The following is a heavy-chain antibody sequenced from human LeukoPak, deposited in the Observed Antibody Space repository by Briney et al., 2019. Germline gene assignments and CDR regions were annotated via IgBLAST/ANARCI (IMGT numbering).Heavy chain of an antibody. CDR1: GFAFSSQA. J-gene: IGHJ4*02. D-gene: IGHD6-19*01. CDR3: AKDARRTSGWYFFDY. Sequence: PGGSLRLSCAASGFAFSSQAMGWVRQAPGEGLEWVSVISDSGSLTYYADSVKGRFTISRDNSKNTLFLQMNSLRAEDTAVYYCAKDARRTSGWYFFDYWGQGALVTVSS. CDR2: ISDSGSLT. V-gene: IGHV3-23*01.